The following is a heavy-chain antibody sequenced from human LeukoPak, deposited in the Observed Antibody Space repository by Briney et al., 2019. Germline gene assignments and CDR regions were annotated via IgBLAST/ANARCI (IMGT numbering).Heavy chain of an antibody. Sequence: PGGSLRLSCAASGFTFSSYAMHWVRQAPGKGLEWVAVISYDGSNKYYADSVKGRFTISRDNSKNTLYLQMNSLRAEDTAVYYCASSTYSSGLAHYYGMDVWGQGTTVTVSS. V-gene: IGHV3-30-3*01. CDR2: ISYDGSNK. J-gene: IGHJ6*02. D-gene: IGHD6-19*01. CDR3: ASSTYSSGLAHYYGMDV. CDR1: GFTFSSYA.